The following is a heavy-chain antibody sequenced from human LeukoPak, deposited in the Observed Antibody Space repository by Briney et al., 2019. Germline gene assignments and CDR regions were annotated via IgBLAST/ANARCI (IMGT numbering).Heavy chain of an antibody. J-gene: IGHJ4*02. CDR1: GFTVSSNY. V-gene: IGHV3-23*01. CDR3: ARDNDFWSGYSYEYYFDY. CDR2: ISGSGGST. Sequence: QPGGSLRLSCAASGFTVSSNYMSWVRQAPGKGLEWVSAISGSGGSTYYADSVKGRFTISRDNSKNSLYLQMNSLRAEDTAVYYCARDNDFWSGYSYEYYFDYWGQGTLVTVSS. D-gene: IGHD3-3*01.